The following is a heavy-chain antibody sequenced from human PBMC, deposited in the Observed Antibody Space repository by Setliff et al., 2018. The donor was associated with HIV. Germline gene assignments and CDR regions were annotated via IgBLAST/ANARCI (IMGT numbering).Heavy chain of an antibody. CDR2: ISSSSSYI. V-gene: IGHV3-21*01. CDR1: GFTFSSYS. Sequence: GGSLRLSCAASGFTFSSYSMNWVRQAPGKGLEWVSSISSSSSYIYYADSVKGRFTISRDNAKNSLYLQMNSLRVEDSALYYCARENNFDYWGQGTLVTVSS. J-gene: IGHJ4*02. CDR3: ARENNFDY.